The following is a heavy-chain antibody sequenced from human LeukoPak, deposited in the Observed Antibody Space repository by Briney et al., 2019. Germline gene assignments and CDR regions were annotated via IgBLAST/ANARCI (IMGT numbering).Heavy chain of an antibody. D-gene: IGHD1-26*01. J-gene: IGHJ4*02. CDR1: GFTLSRYA. V-gene: IGHV3-23*01. Sequence: GGSLRLSCAASGFTLSRYAMSWVRQAPGKGLEWVSSISGSGGSTYYADSVKGRFTISRDNSKNTLYVQMNSLRAEDTAVYSCAKGLQWELPFDYWGQGTLVTVSS. CDR3: AKGLQWELPFDY. CDR2: ISGSGGST.